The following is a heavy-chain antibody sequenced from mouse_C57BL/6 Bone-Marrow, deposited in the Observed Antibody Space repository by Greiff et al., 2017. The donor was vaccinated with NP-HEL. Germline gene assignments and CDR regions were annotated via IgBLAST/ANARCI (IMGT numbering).Heavy chain of an antibody. CDR1: GYTFTSYT. J-gene: IGHJ3*01. Sequence: VQLQQSGAELARPGASVKMSCKASGYTFTSYTMHWVKQRPGQGLEWIGYINPSSGYTKYNQKFKDKATLTADKSSSTAYMQLSSLTSEDSAVYYCARWNGYFPFAYWGQGTLVTVSA. D-gene: IGHD2-3*01. CDR2: INPSSGYT. CDR3: ARWNGYFPFAY. V-gene: IGHV1-4*01.